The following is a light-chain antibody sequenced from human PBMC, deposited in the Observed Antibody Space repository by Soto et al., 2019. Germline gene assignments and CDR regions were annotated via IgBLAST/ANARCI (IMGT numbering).Light chain of an antibody. Sequence: VLTQSPVTLSLSPGERATLSCRGSQSVISSHFAWYQQKPGQAPRLLISSSSIRATGVPERFSGSGSGTAFTLTISRLEPEDSAVYYCHQYGNSPLTFGQGTKVDIK. CDR2: SSS. V-gene: IGKV3-20*01. J-gene: IGKJ1*01. CDR1: QSVISSH. CDR3: HQYGNSPLT.